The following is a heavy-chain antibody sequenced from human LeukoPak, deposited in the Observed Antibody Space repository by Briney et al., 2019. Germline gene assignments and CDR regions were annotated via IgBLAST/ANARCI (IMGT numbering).Heavy chain of an antibody. J-gene: IGHJ5*02. V-gene: IGHV4-34*01. CDR2: INHSGST. CDR3: ARGRFLEWKRWFDP. D-gene: IGHD3-3*01. Sequence: SETLSLTCAVYGGSFSGYYWSWIRQPPGKGLEWIGEINHSGSTNYNPSHKSRVTISVDTSKNQFSLKLSSVTAADTAVYYCARGRFLEWKRWFDPWGQGTLVTVSS. CDR1: GGSFSGYY.